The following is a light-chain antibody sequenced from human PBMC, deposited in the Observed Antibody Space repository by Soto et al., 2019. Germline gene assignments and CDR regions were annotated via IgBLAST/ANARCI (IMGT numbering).Light chain of an antibody. Sequence: EIVMTQSPATLSVSPGERATLSCRASQSVSSKLAWYQQKPGQAPRLLIYAASTRATGIPARFSGSGSGTEITLTITGLQSEDFAVYYCQQYSNWPPYTFGQGTKLEIK. CDR3: QQYSNWPPYT. CDR1: QSVSSK. CDR2: AAS. V-gene: IGKV3-15*01. J-gene: IGKJ2*01.